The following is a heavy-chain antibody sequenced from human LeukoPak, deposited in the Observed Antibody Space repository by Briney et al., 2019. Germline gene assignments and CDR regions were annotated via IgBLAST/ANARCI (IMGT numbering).Heavy chain of an antibody. V-gene: IGHV1-69*05. CDR2: IIPIFGTA. Sequence: ASVKVSCKASGGTFSSYAISWVRQAPGQGLEWMGRIIPIFGTANYAQKFQGRVTITTDESTSTAYMELSSLRSEDTAVYYCATQGYDFWSGALAFDIWGQGTMVTVSS. J-gene: IGHJ3*02. D-gene: IGHD3-3*01. CDR1: GGTFSSYA. CDR3: ATQGYDFWSGALAFDI.